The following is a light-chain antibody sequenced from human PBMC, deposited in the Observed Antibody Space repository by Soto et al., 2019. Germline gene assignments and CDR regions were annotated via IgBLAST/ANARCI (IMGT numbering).Light chain of an antibody. CDR3: AAWDDSLNGVL. V-gene: IGLV1-44*01. CDR1: SSNIGSKT. Sequence: QSVLTQPPSASGTPGQRVTISCSGSSSNIGSKTVNWYQDLPGSAPKLLIYSDNQRPSGVPDRFSGSNSGTSASLAISGLQSEDEADHYCAAWDDSLNGVLFGGGTKVTVL. J-gene: IGLJ2*01. CDR2: SDN.